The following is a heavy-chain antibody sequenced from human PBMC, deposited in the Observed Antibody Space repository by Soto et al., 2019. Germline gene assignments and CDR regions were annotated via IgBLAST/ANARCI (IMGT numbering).Heavy chain of an antibody. D-gene: IGHD6-13*01. CDR1: GFTFSSYA. V-gene: IGHV3-23*01. Sequence: EVQLLESGGGLVQPGGSLRLSCAASGFTFSSYAMSWVRQAAGKGLEWVSAISGSGGSTYYADSVKGRFTISRDNSKNTLYLQMNSLRAEDTAVYYCAKIRAAAAGIGDAFDIWGQGTMVTVSS. J-gene: IGHJ3*02. CDR3: AKIRAAAAGIGDAFDI. CDR2: ISGSGGST.